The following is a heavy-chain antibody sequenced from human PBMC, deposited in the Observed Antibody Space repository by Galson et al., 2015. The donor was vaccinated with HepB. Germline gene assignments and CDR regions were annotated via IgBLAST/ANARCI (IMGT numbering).Heavy chain of an antibody. CDR2: ISSSSSYI. D-gene: IGHD3-10*01. V-gene: IGHV3-21*01. CDR3: ARDSGYYYMDV. Sequence: SLRLSCAASGFTFSSYSMNWVRQAPGKGLEWVSSISSSSSYIYYADSVKGRFTISRDNAKNSLYLQMNSPRAEDTAVYYCARDSGYYYMDVWGKGTTVTVSS. J-gene: IGHJ6*03. CDR1: GFTFSSYS.